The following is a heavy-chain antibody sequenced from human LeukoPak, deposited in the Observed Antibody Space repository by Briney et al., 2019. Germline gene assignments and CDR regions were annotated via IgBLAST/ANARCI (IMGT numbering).Heavy chain of an antibody. CDR3: ARGLLSGSSWYHLDY. Sequence: ASVKVSCKASGYTFTSYDINWVRQVTGQGLEWMGWMNPNSGNTGYAQKFQGRVTITRNTSISTAYMELSSLRSEDTAVYYCARGLLSGSSWYHLDYWGQGTLVTVSS. D-gene: IGHD6-13*01. CDR1: GYTFTSYD. V-gene: IGHV1-8*03. J-gene: IGHJ4*02. CDR2: MNPNSGNT.